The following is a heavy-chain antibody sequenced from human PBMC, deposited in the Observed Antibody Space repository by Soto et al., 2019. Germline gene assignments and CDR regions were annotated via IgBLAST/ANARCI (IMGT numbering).Heavy chain of an antibody. CDR2: ISGSGGST. J-gene: IGHJ4*02. D-gene: IGHD6-13*01. Sequence: EVQLLESGGGLVQPGGSLRLSCAASGFTFSSYAMSWVRQAPGKGLEWVSAISGSGGSTYYADSVKGRFTISRDNSKNTVYLQMNSLRAEDTAVYYCAKRHSSSWDFDYWGQGTLVTVSS. V-gene: IGHV3-23*01. CDR3: AKRHSSSWDFDY. CDR1: GFTFSSYA.